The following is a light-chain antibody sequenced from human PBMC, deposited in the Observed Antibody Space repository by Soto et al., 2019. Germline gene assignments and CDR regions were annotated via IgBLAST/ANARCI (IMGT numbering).Light chain of an antibody. CDR1: SSNIGDYNY. CDR3: SSYTSSTIVV. CDR2: EVS. J-gene: IGLJ2*01. V-gene: IGLV2-14*01. Sequence: QSALTQPASVSRSPGQSITISCTGTSSNIGDYNYVSWYQQHPGKAPKLMIYEVSNRPSGVSNRFSGSKSGNTASLTISGLQAEDEADYYCSSYTSSTIVVFGGGTKLTVL.